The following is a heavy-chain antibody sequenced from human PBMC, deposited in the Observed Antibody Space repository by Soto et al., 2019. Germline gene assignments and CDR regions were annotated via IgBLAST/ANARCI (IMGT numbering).Heavy chain of an antibody. CDR3: RTTVVTRIEDDAFDI. D-gene: IGHD4-17*01. Sequence: QVQLVESGGGVVQPGRSLRLSCAASGFTFSSYGMHWVRQAPGKGLEWVAVISYDGSNKYYADSVKGRFTISRDNSKNTLYLQMNSLRAEDTAVYYCRTTVVTRIEDDAFDIWGQGTMVTVSS. CDR1: GFTFSSYG. J-gene: IGHJ3*02. V-gene: IGHV3-30*03. CDR2: ISYDGSNK.